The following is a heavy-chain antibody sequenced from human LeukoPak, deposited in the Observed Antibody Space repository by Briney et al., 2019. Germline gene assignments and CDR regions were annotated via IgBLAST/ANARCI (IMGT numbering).Heavy chain of an antibody. V-gene: IGHV4-59*01. CDR1: GGSISSYY. CDR3: ARGSYSVDY. J-gene: IGHJ4*02. D-gene: IGHD1-26*01. CDR2: IYYSGST. Sequence: PSETLSLTCTVSGGSISSYYWSWIRQPPGKGLEWIGYIYYSGSTNYNPSLKSRVTISVDRSKNQFSLKLSSVTAEDTAVYYCARGSYSVDYWGQGTLVTVSS.